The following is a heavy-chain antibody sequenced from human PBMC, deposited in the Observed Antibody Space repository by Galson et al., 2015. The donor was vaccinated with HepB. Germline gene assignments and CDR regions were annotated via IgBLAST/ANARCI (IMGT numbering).Heavy chain of an antibody. CDR2: ISSSSSYI. CDR1: GFTFSSYS. Sequence: SLRLSCAASGFTFSSYSMNWVRQAPGKGLEWVSSISSSSSYIYYADSVKGRFTISRDNAKNSLYLQMNSLRAEDTAVYYCARDLSVLWPPYGMDVWGQGTTVTVSS. D-gene: IGHD2/OR15-2a*01. CDR3: ARDLSVLWPPYGMDV. V-gene: IGHV3-21*01. J-gene: IGHJ6*02.